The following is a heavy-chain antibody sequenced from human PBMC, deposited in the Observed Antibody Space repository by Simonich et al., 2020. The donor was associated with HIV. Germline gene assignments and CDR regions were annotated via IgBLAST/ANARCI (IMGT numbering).Heavy chain of an antibody. J-gene: IGHJ4*02. CDR3: AKDRYSSSSGSFDY. CDR2: ISWNSGSI. V-gene: IGHV3-9*03. D-gene: IGHD6-6*01. Sequence: EVQLVESGGGLVQPGRSLRLSCAASGFTFDVYAMHWVRQASGKVLEWVSGISWNSGSIGYADSVKGRFTISRDNAKNSLYLQMNSLRAEDMALYYCAKDRYSSSSGSFDYWGQGTLVTVSS. CDR1: GFTFDVYA.